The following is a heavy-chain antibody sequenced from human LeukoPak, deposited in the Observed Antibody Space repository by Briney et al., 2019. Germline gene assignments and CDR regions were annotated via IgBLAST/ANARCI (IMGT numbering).Heavy chain of an antibody. D-gene: IGHD2-8*01. V-gene: IGHV1-2*02. J-gene: IGHJ4*02. Sequence: DSLKVSCKASGYTFTGPYIHWMRQAPGQGPEWMGWINPNSGGTKYAQKFQGRVTVTRDTSTSTVYMELSGLRADDTATYYCARVEYCTKGVCINYDLWGQGTLVTVSS. CDR2: INPNSGGT. CDR1: GYTFTGPY. CDR3: ARVEYCTKGVCINYDL.